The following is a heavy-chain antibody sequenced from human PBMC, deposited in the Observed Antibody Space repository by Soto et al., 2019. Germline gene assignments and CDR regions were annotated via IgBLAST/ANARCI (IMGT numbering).Heavy chain of an antibody. CDR2: IVVGSGNT. CDR3: AADLLDYYDGSGLPNAFDT. V-gene: IGHV1-58*01. Sequence: SVKVSCKASGFTFTSSAVQWVRQARGQRLEWIGWIVVGSGNTNYAQKFQERVTITRDMSTGTAYMELSSLRSEDTAVYYCAADLLDYYDGSGLPNAFDTWGQGTMVTVSS. D-gene: IGHD3-22*01. J-gene: IGHJ3*02. CDR1: GFTFTSSA.